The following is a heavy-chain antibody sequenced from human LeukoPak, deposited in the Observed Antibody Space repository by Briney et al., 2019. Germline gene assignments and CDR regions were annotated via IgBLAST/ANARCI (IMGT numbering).Heavy chain of an antibody. CDR1: GYTFTGYY. J-gene: IGHJ4*02. Sequence: ASVTVSCKASGYTFTGYYMHWVRQAPGQGLEWMGWINPNSGGTNYAQKFQGRVTMTRDTSISTAYMELSRLRSDDTAVYYCATDVDTAMVSYDYWGQGTLVTVSS. CDR3: ATDVDTAMVSYDY. D-gene: IGHD5-18*01. V-gene: IGHV1-2*02. CDR2: INPNSGGT.